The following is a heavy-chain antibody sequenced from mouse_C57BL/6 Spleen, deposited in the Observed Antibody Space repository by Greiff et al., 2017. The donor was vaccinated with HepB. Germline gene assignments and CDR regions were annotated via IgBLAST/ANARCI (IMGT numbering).Heavy chain of an antibody. CDR1: GFTFSSYA. J-gene: IGHJ4*01. V-gene: IGHV5-4*01. Sequence: EVHLVESGGGLVKPGGSLKLSCAASGFTFSSYAMSWVRQTPEKRLEWVATISDGGSYTYYPDNVKGRFTISRDNAKNNLYLQMSHLKSEDTAMYYCARDQYYYGRYYAMDYWGQGTSVTVSS. CDR2: ISDGGSYT. CDR3: ARDQYYYGRYYAMDY. D-gene: IGHD1-1*01.